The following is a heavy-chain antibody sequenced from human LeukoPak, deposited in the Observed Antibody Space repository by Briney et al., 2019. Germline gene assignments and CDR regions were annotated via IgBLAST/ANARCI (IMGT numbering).Heavy chain of an antibody. J-gene: IGHJ4*02. CDR2: ISHDGSNK. V-gene: IGHV3-30*03. D-gene: IGHD3/OR15-3a*01. Sequence: GGSLRLSCAASGFTFNNYGMHWVRQAPGKGLEWVAVISHDGSNKYYADSVKGRFTISRDNSKNTLYLQMNSLRAEDTAFYYCARDSGFSGTQRGEYWGQGTLVTVSS. CDR1: GFTFNNYG. CDR3: ARDSGFSGTQRGEY.